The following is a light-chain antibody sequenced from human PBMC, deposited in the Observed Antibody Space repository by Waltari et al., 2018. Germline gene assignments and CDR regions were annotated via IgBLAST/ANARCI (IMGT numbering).Light chain of an antibody. CDR2: EGS. J-gene: IGLJ3*02. Sequence: QSALTQPASVSGSPGPSITIPCTGTSSDLGRYTIVLWYQQHPGKAPKVIIYEGSKRPSGVSYLFSGSKSGNTASLTISGLQAEDEADYYCCSFASGSTWVFGGGTKLTVL. CDR3: CSFASGSTWV. CDR1: SSDLGRYTI. V-gene: IGLV2-23*01.